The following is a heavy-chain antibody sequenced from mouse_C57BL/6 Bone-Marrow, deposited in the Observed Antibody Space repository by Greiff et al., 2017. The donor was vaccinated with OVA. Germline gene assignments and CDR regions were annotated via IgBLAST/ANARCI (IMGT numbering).Heavy chain of an antibody. D-gene: IGHD3-2*02. V-gene: IGHV1-50*01. CDR2: IDPSDSYT. CDR3: ARECGIIQLRLQYYFDY. J-gene: IGHJ2*01. Sequence: QVQLQQPGAELVKPGASVKLSCKASGYTFTSYWMQWVKQRPGQGLEWIGEIDPSDSYTNYNQKFKGKATLTVDTSSSTAYMQLRSLTSEDSAVYYCARECGIIQLRLQYYFDYWGQGTTLTVSS. CDR1: GYTFTSYW.